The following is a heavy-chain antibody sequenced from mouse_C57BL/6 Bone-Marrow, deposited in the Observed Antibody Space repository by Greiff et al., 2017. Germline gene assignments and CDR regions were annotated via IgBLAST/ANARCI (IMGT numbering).Heavy chain of an antibody. D-gene: IGHD1-1*01. Sequence: VQLQQSGAELVRPGASVKLSCTASGFNIKDYYMHWVKQRPEQGLEWIGWIDPENGDTEYASKFQGKATMTADTSSNTAYLQLSSLTSEDTAVYYSTTITAVVADWYVGVGGRGKAVTVSA. CDR2: IDPENGDT. CDR3: TTITAVVADWYVGV. CDR1: GFNIKDYY. J-gene: IGHJ1*03. V-gene: IGHV14-4*01.